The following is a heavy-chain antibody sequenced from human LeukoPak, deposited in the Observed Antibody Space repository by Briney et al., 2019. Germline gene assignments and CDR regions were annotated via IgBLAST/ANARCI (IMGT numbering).Heavy chain of an antibody. Sequence: PETLSLTCTVSGGSISSYSWSWIRQPPGKRLEWIGYVYYSGTTNYNPSLKSRVTISVDTPKNQFSLKLSSVTAADTAVYYCARAVVKKKNWFDPWGQGTLVTVSS. V-gene: IGHV4-59*12. CDR2: VYYSGTT. CDR1: GGSISSYS. CDR3: ARAVVKKKNWFDP. J-gene: IGHJ5*02. D-gene: IGHD6-19*01.